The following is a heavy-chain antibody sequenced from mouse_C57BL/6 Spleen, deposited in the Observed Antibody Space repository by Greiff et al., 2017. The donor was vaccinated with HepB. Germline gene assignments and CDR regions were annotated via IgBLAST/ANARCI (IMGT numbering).Heavy chain of an antibody. CDR3: TRDHRPDSSGYGAY. CDR1: GFTFSSYA. CDR2: ISSGGDYI. D-gene: IGHD3-2*02. V-gene: IGHV5-9-1*02. J-gene: IGHJ3*01. Sequence: EVQLVESGEGLVKPGGSLKLSCAASGFTFSSYAMSWVRQTPEKRLEWVAYISSGGDYIYYADTVKGRFTISRDNARNTLYLQMSSLKSEDTAMYYCTRDHRPDSSGYGAYWGQGTLVTVSA.